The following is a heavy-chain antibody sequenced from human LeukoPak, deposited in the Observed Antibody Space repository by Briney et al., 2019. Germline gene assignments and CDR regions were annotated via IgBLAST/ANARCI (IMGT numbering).Heavy chain of an antibody. Sequence: GGSLRLSCAASGFTVSSNYMSWVRQAPGKGLEWVSVIYSGGSTYYADSVKGRFTISRDNSKNTLYLQMNSLRAEDTAVYYCASSPRIAVAGTYFQHWGQGTLVTVSS. CDR1: GFTVSSNY. D-gene: IGHD6-19*01. J-gene: IGHJ1*01. CDR3: ASSPRIAVAGTYFQH. V-gene: IGHV3-53*01. CDR2: IYSGGST.